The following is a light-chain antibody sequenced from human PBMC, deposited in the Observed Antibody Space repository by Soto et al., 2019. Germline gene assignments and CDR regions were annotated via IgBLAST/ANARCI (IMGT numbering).Light chain of an antibody. Sequence: EIVLTQSPGTLSLSPGEGATLSCRASQSVSSRWLVWYQQKPGQAPRLLIYGASSRATGIPDRFSGSGSGTDFTLTISRLEPEEFAVYYCLQYGSSPNTFGQGTKVEMK. CDR3: LQYGSSPNT. CDR1: QSVSSRW. CDR2: GAS. V-gene: IGKV3-20*01. J-gene: IGKJ2*01.